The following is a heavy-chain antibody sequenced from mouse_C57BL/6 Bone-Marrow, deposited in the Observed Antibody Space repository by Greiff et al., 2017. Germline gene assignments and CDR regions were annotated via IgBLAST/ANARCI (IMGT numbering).Heavy chain of an antibody. CDR1: GFTFSSYG. Sequence: EVKLMESGGDLVKPGGSLKLSCAASGFTFSSYGMSWVRQTPDKRLEWVATISSGGSYTYYPDSVKGRFTLSRENAKKTLYLQMSSLKSEDTAMYYCASRFDYWGQGTTLTVSS. J-gene: IGHJ2*01. CDR2: ISSGGSYT. V-gene: IGHV5-6*02. CDR3: ASRFDY.